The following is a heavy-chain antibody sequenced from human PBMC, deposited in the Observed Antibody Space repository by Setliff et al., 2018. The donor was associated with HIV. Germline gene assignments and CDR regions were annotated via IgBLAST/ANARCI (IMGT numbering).Heavy chain of an antibody. V-gene: IGHV4-34*01. Sequence: SETLSLTCAVYGRSFSDYYWSWIRQPPRKRLEWIGELNDSGSTNYNPSLKSRVTISVDTSKNQFSLRLTSVTAADTAVYYCARGTKFVWGRWFDPWGQGTLVTVSS. CDR2: LNDSGST. CDR1: GRSFSDYY. D-gene: IGHD3-16*01. J-gene: IGHJ5*02. CDR3: ARGTKFVWGRWFDP.